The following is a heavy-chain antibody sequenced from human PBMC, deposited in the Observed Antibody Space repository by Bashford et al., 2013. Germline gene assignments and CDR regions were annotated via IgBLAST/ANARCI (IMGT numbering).Heavy chain of an antibody. J-gene: IGHJ4*02. D-gene: IGHD3-22*01. V-gene: IGHV1-46*03. CDR1: GYTFTSYY. CDR2: INPSGGST. CDR3: ARTYYYDSSGSPYYFDY. Sequence: ASVKVSCKASGYTFTSYYMHWVRQAPGQGLEWMGIINPSGGSTSYAQKFQGRVTMTRDTSTSTVYMELSSLRSEDTAVYYCARTYYYDSSGSPYYFDYWGQGTLVTVSS.